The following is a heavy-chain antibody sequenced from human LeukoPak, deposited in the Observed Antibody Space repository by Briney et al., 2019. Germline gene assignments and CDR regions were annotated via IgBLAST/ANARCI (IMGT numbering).Heavy chain of an antibody. CDR1: GYSFTSYW. V-gene: IGHV5-51*01. J-gene: IGHJ4*02. D-gene: IGHD5-12*01. Sequence: GESLKISCEGSGYSFTSYWIGWVRQRPGKGLGWMGIIYPADSTTTYGPSFQGQVTISADKSINAAYLQWSSLKASDTAMYYCARGGGYTYNSIEFWGQGTPVTVSS. CDR2: IYPADSTT. CDR3: ARGGGYTYNSIEF.